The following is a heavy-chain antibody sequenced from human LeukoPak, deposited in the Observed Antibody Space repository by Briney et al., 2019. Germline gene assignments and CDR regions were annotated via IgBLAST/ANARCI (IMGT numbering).Heavy chain of an antibody. CDR1: GFVFNTES. CDR2: ISARSTII. Sequence: GGSLRLSCAASGFVFNTESMNWVRQAPGKGLEWVAHISARSTIIYYADSVKGRFTISRDNVKNLLFLQMTSLRQDDAAMYYCARVLTVGQTGGVDYWGQGTLVSVSS. D-gene: IGHD1-14*01. CDR3: ARVLTVGQTGGVDY. V-gene: IGHV3-48*02. J-gene: IGHJ4*02.